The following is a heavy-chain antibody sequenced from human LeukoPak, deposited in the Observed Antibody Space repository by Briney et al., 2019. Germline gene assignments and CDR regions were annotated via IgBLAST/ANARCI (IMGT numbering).Heavy chain of an antibody. CDR3: ARLCGTSCHNLDY. J-gene: IGHJ4*02. CDR2: ISSSSSTI. D-gene: IGHD2-2*02. CDR1: GFTFSSYS. Sequence: GGSLRLSCAASGFTFSSYSMNWVRQAPGKGLEWVSYISSSSSTIYYADSVKGRFTISRDNAKNSLYLQMNSLRAEDTAVYYCARLCGTSCHNLDYWGQRTLVTVSS. V-gene: IGHV3-48*01.